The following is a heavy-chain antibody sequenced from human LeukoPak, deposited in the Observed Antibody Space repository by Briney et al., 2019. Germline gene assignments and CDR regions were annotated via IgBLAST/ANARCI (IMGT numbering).Heavy chain of an antibody. D-gene: IGHD6-6*01. Sequence: PGGSLRLSFAASGFTFSSYSMNWVRQAPGKGLEWVSSISSSSSYIYYADSVKGRFTISRDNAKNSLYLQMNSLRAEDTAVYYCARDRLGSSAEFDYWGQGTLVTVSS. CDR2: ISSSSSYI. J-gene: IGHJ4*02. CDR1: GFTFSSYS. V-gene: IGHV3-21*01. CDR3: ARDRLGSSAEFDY.